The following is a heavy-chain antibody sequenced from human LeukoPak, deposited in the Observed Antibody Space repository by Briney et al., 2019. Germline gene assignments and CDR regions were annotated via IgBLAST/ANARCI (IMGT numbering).Heavy chain of an antibody. Sequence: GGSLRLSCAASGFTFNNAWMSWVRQAPGQGLEWISIISGSGSSAYYADSVKGRFIVSRDNFKNTVNLEMSSLRVEDTAVYYCVPEGFDIWGQGKMVTVSS. V-gene: IGHV3-23*01. CDR2: ISGSGSSA. CDR3: VPEGFDI. CDR1: GFTFNNAW. J-gene: IGHJ3*02.